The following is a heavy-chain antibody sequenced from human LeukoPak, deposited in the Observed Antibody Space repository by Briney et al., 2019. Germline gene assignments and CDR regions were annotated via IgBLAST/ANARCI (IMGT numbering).Heavy chain of an antibody. J-gene: IGHJ3*02. V-gene: IGHV3-20*04. Sequence: SGGSLRLSCDVSGFRFDDHGMSWVRQAPGKGLEWVSGINWNGNEKGYVDSVRGRFTISRDNAKNSLYLEMNSLRAEDTAFYYCVRDRGTGRYRNDCDMWGQGTMVTVSS. CDR1: GFRFDDHG. CDR3: VRDRGTGRYRNDCDM. D-gene: IGHD1-1*01. CDR2: INWNGNEK.